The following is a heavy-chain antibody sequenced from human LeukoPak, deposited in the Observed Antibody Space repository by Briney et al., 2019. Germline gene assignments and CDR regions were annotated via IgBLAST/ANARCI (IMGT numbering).Heavy chain of an antibody. V-gene: IGHV4-4*02. CDR3: SRENGAFSPFGY. Sequence: PSETLSLTCTVXGXXXTXTNXXXXXXXXXXXGXXXIGEXSLSGLTNYNPSLKSXVTMALDKYKTHLSLNLTSVTAADTAVYYCSRENGAFSPFGYWGQGTLVTVPS. CDR2: XSLSGLT. J-gene: IGHJ4*02. CDR1: GXXXTXTNX. D-gene: IGHD2-8*01.